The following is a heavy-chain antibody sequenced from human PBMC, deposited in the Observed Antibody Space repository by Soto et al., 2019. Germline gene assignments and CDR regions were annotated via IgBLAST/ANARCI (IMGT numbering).Heavy chain of an antibody. V-gene: IGHV3-30-3*01. Sequence: QVQLVESGGGVVQPGRSLRLSCAASGFTFSSYAMHWVRQAPGKGLEWVAVISYDGSNKYYADSVKGRFTISRDNSKNTLDLQMNSLRAEDTAVYYCARAAYSSSWGDYYFDYWGQGTLVTVSS. D-gene: IGHD6-13*01. J-gene: IGHJ4*02. CDR3: ARAAYSSSWGDYYFDY. CDR1: GFTFSSYA. CDR2: ISYDGSNK.